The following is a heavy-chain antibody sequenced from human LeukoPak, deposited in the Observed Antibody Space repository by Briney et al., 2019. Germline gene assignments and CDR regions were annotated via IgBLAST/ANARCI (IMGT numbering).Heavy chain of an antibody. J-gene: IGHJ4*02. V-gene: IGHV3-48*01. CDR1: GFTFSSYA. CDR2: ISGSSSAK. CDR3: ARGEWGALTNDY. Sequence: GGSLRLSCAASGFTFSSYAMSWVRQAPGKGLEWVSFISGSSSAKYYADSVKGRFTISRDNAKNSLYLQMSGLRVEDTAVYYCARGEWGALTNDYWGQGTLVTVSS. D-gene: IGHD3-16*01.